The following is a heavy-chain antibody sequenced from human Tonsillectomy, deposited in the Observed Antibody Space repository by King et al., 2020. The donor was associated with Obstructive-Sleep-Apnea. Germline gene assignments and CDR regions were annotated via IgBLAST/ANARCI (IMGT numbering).Heavy chain of an antibody. Sequence: QLQESGPGLVKPSETLSLTCTVSGGSISSSSYYWGWIRQPPGKGLEWSGSIYYSGSTYYNPSLKSRVTISVDTSKNQFSLKLSSVTAADTAVYYCARVDSSGWFIDYWGQGTLVTVSS. J-gene: IGHJ4*02. CDR3: ARVDSSGWFIDY. CDR2: IYYSGST. D-gene: IGHD6-19*01. V-gene: IGHV4-39*07. CDR1: GGSISSSSYY.